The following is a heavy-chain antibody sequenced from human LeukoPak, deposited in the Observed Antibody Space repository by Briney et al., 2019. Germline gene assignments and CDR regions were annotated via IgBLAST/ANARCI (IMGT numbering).Heavy chain of an antibody. J-gene: IGHJ4*02. CDR1: GFTFSSYA. Sequence: GGSLRLSCAASGFTFSSYAMNWVRQAPGKGLEWVSAITGDGGSTYYADSVKGRFTISRDNSRNTLYLQMNSLRAKDTAVYYCAKASSGYYYFDYWGQGTLVTVPS. CDR3: AKASSGYYYFDY. D-gene: IGHD3-22*01. V-gene: IGHV3-23*01. CDR2: ITGDGGST.